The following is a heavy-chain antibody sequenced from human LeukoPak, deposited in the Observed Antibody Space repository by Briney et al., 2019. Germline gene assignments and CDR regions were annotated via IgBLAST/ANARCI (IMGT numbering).Heavy chain of an antibody. V-gene: IGHV4-59*01. J-gene: IGHJ3*02. CDR1: SGSISSYY. D-gene: IGHD3-9*01. Sequence: PSETLSLTCTVSSGSISSYYWSWIRQPPGKGLEWIGYIYYSGSTNYNPSLKSRVTISVDTSKNQFSLKLSSVTAADTAVYYCARELTYDILTGHDAFDIWGQGTMVTVSS. CDR3: ARELTYDILTGHDAFDI. CDR2: IYYSGST.